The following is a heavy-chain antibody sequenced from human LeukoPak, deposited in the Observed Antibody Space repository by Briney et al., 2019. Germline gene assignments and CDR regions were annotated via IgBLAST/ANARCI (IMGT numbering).Heavy chain of an antibody. Sequence: SETLSLTCTVSGGSISSSSYYWGWIRQPPGKGLEWIGSIYYSGSTYYNPSLKSRVTISVDTSKNQFSLKLSSVTAADTAVYYCARPIRGHSSGYYSRDAFDIWGQGTMVTVSS. CDR3: ARPIRGHSSGYYSRDAFDI. CDR2: IYYSGST. CDR1: GGSISSSSYY. V-gene: IGHV4-39*01. J-gene: IGHJ3*02. D-gene: IGHD3-22*01.